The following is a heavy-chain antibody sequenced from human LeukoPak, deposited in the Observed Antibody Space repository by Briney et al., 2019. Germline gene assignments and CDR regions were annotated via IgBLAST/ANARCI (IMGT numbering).Heavy chain of an antibody. Sequence: PSETLSLTCTVSGGSISSSSYYWGWIRQPPGKGLEWIGSIYYSGSTYYNPSLKSRVTISVDTSKNQFSLKLSSVTAADTAVYYCARHYERSLDYWGQGTLVTVSS. CDR3: ARHYERSLDY. D-gene: IGHD3-16*01. CDR2: IYYSGST. V-gene: IGHV4-39*01. CDR1: GGSISSSSYY. J-gene: IGHJ4*02.